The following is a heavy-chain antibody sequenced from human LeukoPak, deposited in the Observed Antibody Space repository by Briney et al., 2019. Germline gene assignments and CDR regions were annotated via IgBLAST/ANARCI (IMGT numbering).Heavy chain of an antibody. V-gene: IGHV3-48*03. CDR1: GFSFSNYE. J-gene: IGHJ5*02. CDR2: ITACSTTI. CDR3: AKGPGARGHFNWFDP. D-gene: IGHD5-12*01. Sequence: GGSLRLSCAASGFSFSNYEMNWVRQAPGKGLEGISYITACSTTIYYADSVKGRFTISRDNAKNSLYLQMNGLRGEDTAVYYCAKGPGARGHFNWFDPWGQGTLVTVSS.